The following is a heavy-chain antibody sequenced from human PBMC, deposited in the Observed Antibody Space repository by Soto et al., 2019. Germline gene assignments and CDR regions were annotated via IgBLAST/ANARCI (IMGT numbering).Heavy chain of an antibody. D-gene: IGHD6-13*01. CDR1: GYTFINFD. J-gene: IGHJ5*02. CDR3: ARMASAGTLNWFDP. CDR2: MNPGSGQT. Sequence: ASVKVSCKASGYTFINFDISWVRQAAGQGLEWLGWMNPGSGQTGYASKFQGRVAMTRDASTGTSHLELSSLTPDDTAVYYCARMASAGTLNWFDPWGQGTLVTVSS. V-gene: IGHV1-8*02.